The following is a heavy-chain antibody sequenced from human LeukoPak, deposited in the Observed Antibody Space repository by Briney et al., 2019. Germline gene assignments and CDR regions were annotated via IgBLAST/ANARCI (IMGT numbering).Heavy chain of an antibody. CDR1: GGSISSYY. D-gene: IGHD2-15*01. J-gene: IGHJ3*02. V-gene: IGHV4-59*08. Sequence: SETLSLTCTVSGGSISSYYWSWIRQPPGKGLEWIGYIYYSGSTNYNPSLKSRVTISVDTSKNQFSLKLSSVTAADTAVYYCARQREYCSGGSCYGDDAFDIWGQGTMVTVSS. CDR2: IYYSGST. CDR3: ARQREYCSGGSCYGDDAFDI.